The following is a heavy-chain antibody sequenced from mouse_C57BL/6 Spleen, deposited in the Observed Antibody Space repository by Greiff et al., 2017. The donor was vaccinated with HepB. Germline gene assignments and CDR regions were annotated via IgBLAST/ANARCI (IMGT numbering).Heavy chain of an antibody. Sequence: VQLQQSGAELVRPGASVTLSCKASGYTFTDYEMHWVKQTPVHGLEWIGAIDPETGGTAYNQKFKGKAILTAEKSSSTAYMDLRSLTSEDSAVYYCTRRGLGLDYWGQGTTLTVSS. V-gene: IGHV1-15*01. CDR2: IDPETGGT. D-gene: IGHD4-1*01. CDR3: TRRGLGLDY. CDR1: GYTFTDYE. J-gene: IGHJ2*01.